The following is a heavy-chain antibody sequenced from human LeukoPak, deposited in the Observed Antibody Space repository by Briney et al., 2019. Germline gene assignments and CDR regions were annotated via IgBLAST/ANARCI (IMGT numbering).Heavy chain of an antibody. V-gene: IGHV4-34*01. CDR2: INHSGST. CDR1: GGSFSGYY. D-gene: IGHD3-3*01. Sequence: SETLSLTCAVYGGSFSGYYWSWIRQPPGKGLEWIGEINHSGSTNYNPSLKSRVTISVDTSKNQFSLKLSSVTAADTAVYYCARLGAGYDFWSGYYSGYYYYYMDVWGKGTTVTVSS. J-gene: IGHJ6*03. CDR3: ARLGAGYDFWSGYYSGYYYYYMDV.